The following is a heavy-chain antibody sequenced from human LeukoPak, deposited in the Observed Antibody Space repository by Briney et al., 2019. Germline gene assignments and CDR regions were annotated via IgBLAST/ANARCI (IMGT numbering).Heavy chain of an antibody. CDR3: ARANYFYFYMDV. V-gene: IGHV4-38-2*02. CDR1: GYSISSGYY. CDR2: IYHSGST. Sequence: SETLSLTCTVSGYSISSGYYWGWIRQPPGKGLERIGSIYHSGSTYYNPSLKSRVTISVDTSKNQFSLKLSSVTAADTAVYYCARANYFYFYMDVWGKGTTVTVSS. J-gene: IGHJ6*03.